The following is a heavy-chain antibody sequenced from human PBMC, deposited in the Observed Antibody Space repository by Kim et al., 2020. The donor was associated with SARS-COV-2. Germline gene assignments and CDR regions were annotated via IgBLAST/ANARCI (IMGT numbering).Heavy chain of an antibody. CDR2: IDPSDGAA. CDR1: GYTLTNSY. Sequence: ASVKVSCKAFGYTLTNSYMHWVRQAPGQGLEWMGIIDPSDGAANYAQKFQGRVTMTRDTSTSSVYLELSSLRSEDTGLYYCASDPRDTSMLNYHNFYYGMDVWGQGTAVTVSS. D-gene: IGHD5-18*01. J-gene: IGHJ6*02. V-gene: IGHV1-46*01. CDR3: ASDPRDTSMLNYHNFYYGMDV.